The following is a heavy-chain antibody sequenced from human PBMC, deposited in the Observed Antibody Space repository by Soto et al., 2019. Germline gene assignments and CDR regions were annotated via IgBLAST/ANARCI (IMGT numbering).Heavy chain of an antibody. V-gene: IGHV4-34*01. CDR2: INESGST. CDR3: ARGSGIVALPGELEDVKYDY. D-gene: IGHD1-1*01. CDR1: GQSFSGHS. Sequence: QVQLQQWGAGLVKPSETLSLSCAVYGQSFSGHSWAWIRQPPGKGLEWIGEINESGSTYYNPSLKTRVPISTDKSQNQFSRKLSSVSAAETAAYFCARGSGIVALPGELEDVKYDYWGQGTLVNVSS. J-gene: IGHJ4*02.